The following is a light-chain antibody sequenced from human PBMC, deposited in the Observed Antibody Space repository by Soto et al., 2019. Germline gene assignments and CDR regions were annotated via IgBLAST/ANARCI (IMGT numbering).Light chain of an antibody. J-gene: IGKJ4*01. CDR3: QRYGGSPPVT. Sequence: EVVLTQSPGTLSLSPGERATLSCRASQSFSSSNLAWYQHKPGQPPKLIVYSASRRATGIPDRFSGSGSGTDFTLNISRPEPEDFALYYCQRYGGSPPVTFGGGTKVDIK. CDR2: SAS. CDR1: QSFSSSN. V-gene: IGKV3-20*01.